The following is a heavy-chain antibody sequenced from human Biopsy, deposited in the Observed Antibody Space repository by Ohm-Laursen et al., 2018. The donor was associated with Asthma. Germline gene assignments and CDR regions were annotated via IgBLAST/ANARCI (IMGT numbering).Heavy chain of an antibody. CDR2: ISYDGSNK. CDR1: GFTFSSYA. CDR3: ARDLHPTNHLGELSEGFDY. J-gene: IGHJ4*02. Sequence: SLRLSCTASGFTFSSYAMHWVRQAPGKGLEWVAVISYDGSNKYYADSVKGRLTISRDNSKNTLYLQMNSLRAEDTAVYYCARDLHPTNHLGELSEGFDYWGQGTLVTVSS. V-gene: IGHV3-30-3*01. D-gene: IGHD3-16*02.